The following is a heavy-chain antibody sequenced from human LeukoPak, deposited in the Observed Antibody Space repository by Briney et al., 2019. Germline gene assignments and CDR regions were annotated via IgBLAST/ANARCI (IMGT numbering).Heavy chain of an antibody. Sequence: GGSLRLSCVASGFTFNDYAMHWVRQAPGKRLEWVAGINWNSGSVGYADSVKGRFAVSRDNARNSLYLQMNGLRAEDTAFYYCAKSRVAGDSYGYYFDYWGQGTLVTVSS. D-gene: IGHD5-18*01. J-gene: IGHJ4*02. V-gene: IGHV3-9*01. CDR2: INWNSGSV. CDR1: GFTFNDYA. CDR3: AKSRVAGDSYGYYFDY.